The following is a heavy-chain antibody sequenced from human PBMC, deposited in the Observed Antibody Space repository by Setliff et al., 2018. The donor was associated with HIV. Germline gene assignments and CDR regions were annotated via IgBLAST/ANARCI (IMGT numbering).Heavy chain of an antibody. CDR1: GGSFSNYA. V-gene: IGHV1-69*13. J-gene: IGHJ5*02. Sequence: SVKVSCKASGGSFSNYAFSWVGQAPGQGLEWMGGFVPMFGSANYAQKFQGRLTITADESTTTVYMELSRFRSEDTAVYYCARGRYYDSGTYFTETWGQGTLVTVSS. CDR3: ARGRYYDSGTYFTET. D-gene: IGHD3-10*01. CDR2: FVPMFGSA.